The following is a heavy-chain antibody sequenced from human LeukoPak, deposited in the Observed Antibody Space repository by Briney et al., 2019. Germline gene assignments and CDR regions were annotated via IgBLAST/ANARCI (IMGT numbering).Heavy chain of an antibody. CDR3: AAGAGWLIDW. CDR1: GFTFSNYW. CDR2: IEKDGSEI. Sequence: GGSLRLSCAASGFTFSNYWMNWVRQAPGKGMEWVAIIEKDGSEILYVDSVKGRFTISSDNAKNSLYLQMNSLRAEDTAVYYCAAGAGWLIDWWGQGTLVTVSS. V-gene: IGHV3-7*01. J-gene: IGHJ4*02. D-gene: IGHD6-19*01.